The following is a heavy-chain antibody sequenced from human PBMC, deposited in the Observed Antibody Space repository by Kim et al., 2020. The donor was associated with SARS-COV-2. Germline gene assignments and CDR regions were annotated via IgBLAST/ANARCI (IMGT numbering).Heavy chain of an antibody. CDR3: ARHSQSWLQSQFDS. CDR2: MYLSGTT. J-gene: IGHJ4*01. CDR1: GGSISSNNYY. V-gene: IGHV4-39*01. Sequence: SETLSLTCTVSGGSISSNNYYWGWIRQPPGKGLEWIGSMYLSGTTYYNPSLKSRGTISVDTSKNQFSLKLSSVTAADTAVYYCARHSQSWLQSQFDSWG. D-gene: IGHD5-12*01.